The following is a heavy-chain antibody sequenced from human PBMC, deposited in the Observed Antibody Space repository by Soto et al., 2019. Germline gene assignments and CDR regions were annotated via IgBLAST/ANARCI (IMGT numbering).Heavy chain of an antibody. CDR1: GGSISSSNW. CDR2: IYHSGST. J-gene: IGHJ4*02. D-gene: IGHD6-13*01. Sequence: QVQLQESGPGLVKPSGTLSLTCAVSGGSISSSNWWSWVRQPPGKGLEWIGEIYHSGSTNYNPSLTSRGTPXVXKXXNQCSLKLSSVTAADTAVYYCARAAMGGSSWPFDYWGQGTRVTVSS. CDR3: ARAAMGGSSWPFDY. V-gene: IGHV4-4*02.